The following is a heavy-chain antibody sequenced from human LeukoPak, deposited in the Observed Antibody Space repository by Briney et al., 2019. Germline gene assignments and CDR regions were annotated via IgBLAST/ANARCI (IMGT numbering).Heavy chain of an antibody. CDR2: IYYSGST. V-gene: IGHV4-59*01. D-gene: IGHD6-6*01. Sequence: SETLSLTCTVSGGSISSYYWSWIRQPPAKGLEWIGYIYYSGSTNYNPSLKSRVTISVDTSKNQFSLKLSSVTAADTAVYYCARATYSSSRVDYWGQGTLVTVSS. CDR1: GGSISSYY. CDR3: ARATYSSSRVDY. J-gene: IGHJ4*02.